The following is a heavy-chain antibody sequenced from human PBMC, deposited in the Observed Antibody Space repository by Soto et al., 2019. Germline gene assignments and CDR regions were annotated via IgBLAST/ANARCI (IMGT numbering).Heavy chain of an antibody. Sequence: EVQLVESGGGLVQPGGSLKLSCAASGFTFSGSAMHWVRQASGKGLEWVGRIRSKANSYATAYAASVKGRFTISRDDSKNTAYLQMNSLKTEDTAVYYCTRPYGTAVAGFYYYGMDVWGQGTTVTVSS. V-gene: IGHV3-73*02. CDR3: TRPYGTAVAGFYYYGMDV. CDR1: GFTFSGSA. CDR2: IRSKANSYAT. J-gene: IGHJ6*02. D-gene: IGHD6-19*01.